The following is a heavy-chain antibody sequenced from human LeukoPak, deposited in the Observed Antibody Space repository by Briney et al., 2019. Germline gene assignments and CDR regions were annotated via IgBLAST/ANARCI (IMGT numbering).Heavy chain of an antibody. V-gene: IGHV1-2*02. CDR1: GYTFTGYY. CDR2: INPNSGGT. Sequence: ASVKVSCKASGYTFTGYYMHWLRQAPGQGLEWMGWINPNSGGTNYAQKFQGRVTMTRDTSISTAYMELSRLRSDDTAVYYCARTKAGITMIVVEDTWFDPWGQGTLVTVSS. CDR3: ARTKAGITMIVVEDTWFDP. D-gene: IGHD3-22*01. J-gene: IGHJ5*02.